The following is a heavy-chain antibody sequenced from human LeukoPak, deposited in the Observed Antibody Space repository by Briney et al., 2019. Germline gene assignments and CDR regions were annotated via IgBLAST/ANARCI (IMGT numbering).Heavy chain of an antibody. D-gene: IGHD5-12*01. Sequence: GGSLRLSCAASGFTLSSYGMNWVRQAPGKGLEWVSSISSSSSYIYYADSVKGRFTISRDNAKNSLYLHMNSLRAEDTAVYYCARASSGYEDGFDYWGQGTLVTVSS. CDR3: ARASSGYEDGFDY. CDR1: GFTLSSYG. V-gene: IGHV3-21*01. J-gene: IGHJ4*02. CDR2: ISSSSSYI.